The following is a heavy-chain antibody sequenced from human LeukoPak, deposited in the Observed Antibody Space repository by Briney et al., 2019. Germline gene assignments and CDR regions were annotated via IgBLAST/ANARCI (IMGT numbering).Heavy chain of an antibody. CDR1: GGSISSSSYY. V-gene: IGHV4-39*01. J-gene: IGHJ6*03. D-gene: IGHD2-2*02. CDR2: IYYSGST. CDR3: HVVPAAIGGYYYYYYMDV. Sequence: SQTLPLTCTVSGGSISSSSYYWGWIRQPPGKGLEWIGSIYYSGSTYYNPSLKSRVTISVDTSKNQFSLKLSSVTAADTAVYYCHVVPAAIGGYYYYYYMDVWGKGTTVTVSS.